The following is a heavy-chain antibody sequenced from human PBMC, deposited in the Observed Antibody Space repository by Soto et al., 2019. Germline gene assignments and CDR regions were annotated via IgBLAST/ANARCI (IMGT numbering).Heavy chain of an antibody. V-gene: IGHV4-59*01. Sequence: QVQLQESGPGLVKPSETLSLTCTVSGGSISSYYWSWIRQPPGKGLEWIGYIYYSGSTNYNPSLKSRGTVSVATSKNPLSVQLSRVPAADTALYYCAGGEERGAMPPGYWGPGTLVRVSS. D-gene: IGHD2-2*01. CDR3: AGGEERGAMPPGY. CDR2: IYYSGST. J-gene: IGHJ4*02. CDR1: GGSISSYY.